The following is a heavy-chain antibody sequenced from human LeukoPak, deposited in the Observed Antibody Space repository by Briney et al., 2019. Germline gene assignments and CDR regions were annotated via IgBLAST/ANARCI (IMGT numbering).Heavy chain of an antibody. V-gene: IGHV4-59*01. Sequence: SETLSVTRTVSGGSISSYYWSWIRQPPGKGLEWIACISYSGSTKYNPSLKSRVTISVDTSKNQLSLKLSSVTAADTAVYYCAREPGFDSSGYLNWFDPWGQVTLVTVSS. CDR3: AREPGFDSSGYLNWFDP. D-gene: IGHD3-22*01. J-gene: IGHJ5*02. CDR1: GGSISSYY. CDR2: ISYSGST.